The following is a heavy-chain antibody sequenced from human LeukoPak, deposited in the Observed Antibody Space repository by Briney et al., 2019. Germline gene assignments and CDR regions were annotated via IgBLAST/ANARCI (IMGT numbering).Heavy chain of an antibody. V-gene: IGHV1-69*13. CDR1: GGTFSSYA. CDR3: ASSDRELRYFDWLRALNFDI. Sequence: ASVKVSCKASGGTFSSYAISWVRQAPGQGLEWMGGIIPIFGTANYAQKFQGRVTITADESTSTAYMELSSLRSEDTAVYYCASSDRELRYFDWLRALNFDIWGQGTMVTVSS. D-gene: IGHD3-9*01. CDR2: IIPIFGTA. J-gene: IGHJ3*02.